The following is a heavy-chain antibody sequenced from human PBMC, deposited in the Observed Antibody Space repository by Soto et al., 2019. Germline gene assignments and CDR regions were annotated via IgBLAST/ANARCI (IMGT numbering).Heavy chain of an antibody. CDR1: GGSISSSSYY. CDR3: ARLVLGYSSSWYDTEYFQH. Sequence: QLQLQESGPGLVKPSETLSLTCTVSGGSISSSSYYWGWIRQPPGKGLEWIGSIDYSGSTYYNPSLKSRVTIAVDTSKNQFSLKLSSVTAADTAVYYCARLVLGYSSSWYDTEYFQHWGQGTLVTVSS. J-gene: IGHJ1*01. D-gene: IGHD6-13*01. CDR2: IDYSGST. V-gene: IGHV4-39*01.